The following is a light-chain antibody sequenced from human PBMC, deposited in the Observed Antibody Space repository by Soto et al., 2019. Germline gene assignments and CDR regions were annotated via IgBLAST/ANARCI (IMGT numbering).Light chain of an antibody. J-gene: IGLJ3*02. CDR2: SND. Sequence: QSVLTQAPSASGTPGQRVTISCSGSSSNIGSNTVSWYQQVPGTAPKLLIYSNDQRPSGVPDRFSGSKSGTSASLAIGGLQSEDEADYYCAAWDDSLNCWVFGGGTKLTVL. V-gene: IGLV1-44*01. CDR3: AAWDDSLNCWV. CDR1: SSNIGSNT.